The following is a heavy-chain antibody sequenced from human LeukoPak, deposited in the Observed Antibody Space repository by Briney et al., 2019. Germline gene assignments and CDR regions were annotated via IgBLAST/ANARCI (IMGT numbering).Heavy chain of an antibody. D-gene: IGHD3-9*01. CDR2: IYNSGST. J-gene: IGHJ3*02. CDR3: ARRNILTEGEAFDI. CDR1: GGSISSYY. Sequence: KTSETLSLTCAVSGGSISSYYWTWIRQPPGKGLEWIGYIYNSGSTNYNPSLRSRVTISVGASKNQFSLKLNSVTAADTAVYYCARRNILTEGEAFDIWGQGTLVTVSS. V-gene: IGHV4-59*08.